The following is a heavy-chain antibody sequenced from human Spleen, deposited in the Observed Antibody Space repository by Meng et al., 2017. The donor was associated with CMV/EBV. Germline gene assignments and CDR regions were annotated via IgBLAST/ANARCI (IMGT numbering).Heavy chain of an antibody. CDR2: TYYRSKWYS. J-gene: IGHJ5*02. CDR1: GDSVFSGSAA. D-gene: IGHD3-16*01. V-gene: IGHV6-1*01. Sequence: ISGDSVFSGSAAWNWIRQSPSGCLEWLGRTYYRSKWYSEYAVSLRGRITINPDTSKNQFSLQLNSVTPEDTAVYYCTRDVLGGFDPWGQGTLVTVSS. CDR3: TRDVLGGFDP.